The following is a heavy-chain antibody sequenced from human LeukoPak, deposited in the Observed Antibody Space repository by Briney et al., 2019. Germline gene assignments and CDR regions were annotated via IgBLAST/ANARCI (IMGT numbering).Heavy chain of an antibody. CDR3: AREGCSSTSCHRYSYGLYIDY. CDR2: ISAYNGNT. V-gene: IGHV1-18*01. Sequence: GASVKVSCKASGYTFTSYGISWVRQAPGQGLEWMGWISAYNGNTNYAQKLQGRVTMTTDTSTSTAYMELRSLRSDDTAVYYCAREGCSSTSCHRYSYGLYIDYWGQGTLVTVSS. D-gene: IGHD2-2*01. J-gene: IGHJ4*02. CDR1: GYTFTSYG.